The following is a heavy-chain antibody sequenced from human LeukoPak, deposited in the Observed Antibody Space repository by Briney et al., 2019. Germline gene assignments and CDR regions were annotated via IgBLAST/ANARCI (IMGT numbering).Heavy chain of an antibody. Sequence: SETLSLTCAVYGGSFSGYYWSWIRQPPGKGLEWIGEINHSGSTNYNPSLKSRVTISVDTSKNQFSLKLSSVIAADTAAYFCARGPPTDYYDSSGFYYVFDYWGQGTLVTVSS. V-gene: IGHV4-34*01. D-gene: IGHD3-22*01. J-gene: IGHJ4*02. CDR2: INHSGST. CDR3: ARGPPTDYYDSSGFYYVFDY. CDR1: GGSFSGYY.